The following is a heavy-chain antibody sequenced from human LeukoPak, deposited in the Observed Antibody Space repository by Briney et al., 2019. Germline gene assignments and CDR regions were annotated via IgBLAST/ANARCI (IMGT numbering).Heavy chain of an antibody. CDR2: ISAYNGNT. Sequence: ASVKVSCKASGYTFTSYGISWVRQAPGQGLEWMGWISAYNGNTNYAQKLQGRVTMTTDTSTSTAYMELRSLRSDDTAVYYCARAGGVSVFRVLYGMDVWGQGTTVTVSS. CDR3: ARAGGVSVFRVLYGMDV. V-gene: IGHV1-18*01. D-gene: IGHD3-16*01. CDR1: GYTFTSYG. J-gene: IGHJ6*02.